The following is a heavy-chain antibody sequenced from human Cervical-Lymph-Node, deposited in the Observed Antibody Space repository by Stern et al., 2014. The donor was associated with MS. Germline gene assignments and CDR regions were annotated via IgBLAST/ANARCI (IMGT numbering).Heavy chain of an antibody. V-gene: IGHV3-30-3*02. CDR1: EFPFSQFA. CDR3: AKDNGGGLDY. Sequence: VKLVESGGGVVQPGMSLRLSCVASEFPFSQFAMHWVRQAPGKGLEWLASVSYDAGNKFYAESVQGRFTISRDNPRNTLYLQMNGLKREDTAKYFCAKDNGGGLDYWGQGTLVAVSS. CDR2: VSYDAGNK. J-gene: IGHJ4*02. D-gene: IGHD3-10*01.